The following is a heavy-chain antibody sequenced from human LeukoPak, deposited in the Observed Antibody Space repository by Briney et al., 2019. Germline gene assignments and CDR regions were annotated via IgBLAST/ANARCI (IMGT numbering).Heavy chain of an antibody. CDR2: ISYDGSNK. CDR1: GFTFSSYG. Sequence: GRSLRPSCAASGFTFSSYGMHWVRQAPGKGLEWVAVISYDGSNKYYADSVKGRFTISRDNSKNTLYLQMNSLRAEDTAVYYCAKDPSYVYYGSGSYSYFDYWGQGTLVTVSS. J-gene: IGHJ4*02. CDR3: AKDPSYVYYGSGSYSYFDY. V-gene: IGHV3-30*18. D-gene: IGHD3-10*01.